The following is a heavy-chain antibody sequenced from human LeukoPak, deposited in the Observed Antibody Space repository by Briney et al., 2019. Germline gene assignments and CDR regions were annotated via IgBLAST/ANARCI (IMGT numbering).Heavy chain of an antibody. CDR1: GYPYRSYA. D-gene: IGHD2-2*01. V-gene: IGHV3-23*01. J-gene: IGHJ4*02. CDR3: AKRRYCTSNSCHDFDY. Sequence: GRSLRLSCAASGYPYRSYAMNGVRQSPGKALEWVSAICADGDSTNYEDYVKGRFTISRDNSKNTLYLQMNSLRPGDKAVYYCAKRRYCTSNSCHDFDYWGQGTLVTVSS. CDR2: ICADGDST.